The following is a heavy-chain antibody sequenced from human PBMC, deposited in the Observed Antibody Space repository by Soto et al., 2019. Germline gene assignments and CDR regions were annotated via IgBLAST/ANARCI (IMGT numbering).Heavy chain of an antibody. Sequence: QLQLQESGPGVVKPSGTLSLTCGVSGGYMDNSYGWSWVRQPPGKGLQGIGEIHHTGSTNYSPSLKSRDTIPADGSKARFSLRVRSVPAADSTVYFCARARLEYRLKRIHYYGMDVWGPGTTVTVPS. D-gene: IGHD3-16*02. CDR3: ARARLEYRLKRIHYYGMDV. V-gene: IGHV4-4*02. CDR1: GGYMDNSYG. CDR2: IHHTGST. J-gene: IGHJ6*02.